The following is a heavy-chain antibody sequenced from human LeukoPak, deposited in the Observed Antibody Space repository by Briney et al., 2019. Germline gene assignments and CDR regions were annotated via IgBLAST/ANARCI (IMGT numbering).Heavy chain of an antibody. V-gene: IGHV3-23*01. CDR3: AKDSYSHNGIYDALDI. Sequence: ETLSLTCTVSGGSISSYYWSWIRQPPGKGLEWVATIGGGPVYYADSVKGRFTISRDDSKNTLFLQMNSLRVEDTAIYYCAKDSYSHNGIYDALDIWGQGTMVTVSS. J-gene: IGHJ3*02. CDR1: GGSISSYY. D-gene: IGHD2-8*01. CDR2: IGGGPV.